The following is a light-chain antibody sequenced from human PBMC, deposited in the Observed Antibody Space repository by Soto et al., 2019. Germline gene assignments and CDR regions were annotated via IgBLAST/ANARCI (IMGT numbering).Light chain of an antibody. Sequence: EIVLTQSPATLSLSPWERATLSCRASQPVGTYLAWYPQKPGQPPSVLVYDSSNSTTGIPARSSGSGSGTDFTFNISSIAPADFAVYYCHHHSNWPPGITMGGGTKVDIK. J-gene: IGKJ4*01. CDR1: QPVGTY. CDR3: HHHSNWPPGIT. V-gene: IGKV3-11*01. CDR2: DSS.